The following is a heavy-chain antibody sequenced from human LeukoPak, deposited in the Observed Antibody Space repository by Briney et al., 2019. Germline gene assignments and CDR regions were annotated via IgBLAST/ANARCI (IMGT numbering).Heavy chain of an antibody. V-gene: IGHV1-3*01. CDR3: ARALPLGRFGELVVY. D-gene: IGHD3-10*01. CDR1: GYTFTSYA. CDR2: INAGNGNT. J-gene: IGHJ4*02. Sequence: GASVTVSCKASGYTFTSYAMHWVRQAPGQRLEWMGWINAGNGNTKYSQKFQGRVTITRDTSASTAYMELSSLRSEDTAVYYCARALPLGRFGELVVYWGQGTLVTVSS.